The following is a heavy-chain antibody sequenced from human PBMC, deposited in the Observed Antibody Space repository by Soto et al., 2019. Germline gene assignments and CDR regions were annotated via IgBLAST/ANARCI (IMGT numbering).Heavy chain of an antibody. CDR3: ASYGYWYFDY. J-gene: IGHJ4*02. CDR2: IYYSGST. V-gene: IGHV4-39*01. D-gene: IGHD2-8*02. Sequence: SETLSLTCTVSGGSISSSSYYWGWIRQPPGKGLEWIGCIYYSGSTYYNPSLKSRVTISVDTSKNQFSLKLSSVTAADTAVYYCASYGYWYFDYWGQGTLVTVS. CDR1: GGSISSSSYY.